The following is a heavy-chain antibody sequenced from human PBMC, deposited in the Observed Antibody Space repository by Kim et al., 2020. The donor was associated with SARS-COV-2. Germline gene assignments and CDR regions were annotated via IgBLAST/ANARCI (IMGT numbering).Heavy chain of an antibody. CDR2: INAGNGNT. J-gene: IGHJ4*02. CDR3: ARDVVLLWFGELGY. Sequence: ASVKVSCKASGYTFTSYAMHWVRQAPGQRLEWMGWINAGNGNTKYSQKFQGRVTITRDTSASTAYMQLSSLRSEDTAVYYCARDVVLLWFGELGYWGQGTLVTRSS. V-gene: IGHV1-3*01. D-gene: IGHD3-10*01. CDR1: GYTFTSYA.